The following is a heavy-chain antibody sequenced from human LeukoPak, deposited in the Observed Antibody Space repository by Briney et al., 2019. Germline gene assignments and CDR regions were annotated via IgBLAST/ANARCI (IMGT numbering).Heavy chain of an antibody. D-gene: IGHD5-12*01. V-gene: IGHV3-9*01. CDR2: ISWNSGSI. Sequence: PGGSLRLSCAVSGFTFDDYAMHWVRQAPGKGLEWVSGISWNSGSIGYADSVKGRFTISRDNAKNSLYLQMNSLRAEDTALYYCAKDSRGWLGLFDYWGQGTLATVSS. CDR1: GFTFDDYA. J-gene: IGHJ4*02. CDR3: AKDSRGWLGLFDY.